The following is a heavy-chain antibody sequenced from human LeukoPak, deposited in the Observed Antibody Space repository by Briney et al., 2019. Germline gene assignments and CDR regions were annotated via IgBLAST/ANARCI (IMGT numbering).Heavy chain of an antibody. CDR3: AKGSGSYAYDIFDI. CDR1: GFTFINHA. CDR2: IGGSGDSA. Sequence: GGSLRLSCVASGFTFINHAMTWVRQAPGKGLDWVSGIGGSGDSAYYADSVRGRITISRDNSKNTLYLQINSLRAEDTATYYCAKGSGSYAYDIFDIWGQGTMLTVSS. J-gene: IGHJ3*02. D-gene: IGHD3-22*01. V-gene: IGHV3-23*01.